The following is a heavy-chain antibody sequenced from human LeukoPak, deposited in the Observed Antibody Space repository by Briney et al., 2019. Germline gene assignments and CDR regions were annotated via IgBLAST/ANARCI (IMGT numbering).Heavy chain of an antibody. CDR3: ARDFLAYYDSSGPNNWFDP. CDR2: IYYSGST. J-gene: IGHJ5*02. Sequence: PSETLSLTCTVSGGSISSSSYYWGWIRQPPGEGLEWIGSIYYSGSTYYNPSLKSRVTISVDTSKNQFSLKLSSVTAADTAVYYCARDFLAYYDSSGPNNWFDPWGQGTLVTVSS. CDR1: GGSISSSSYY. D-gene: IGHD3-22*01. V-gene: IGHV4-39*07.